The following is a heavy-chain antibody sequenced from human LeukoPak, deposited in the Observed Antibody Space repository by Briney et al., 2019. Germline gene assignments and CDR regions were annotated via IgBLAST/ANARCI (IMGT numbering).Heavy chain of an antibody. V-gene: IGHV1-18*01. CDR1: GYTFTSYG. J-gene: IGHJ4*02. Sequence: ASVKVSCKASGYTFTSYGFSWVRQAPGQGLEWMGWISAYNGNTNYAQKLQGRVTMTTDTSTSTAYLELRSMRSDDAAVYYCAKDRHDISTGSDYWGQGTLVTVSS. CDR3: AKDRHDISTGSDY. CDR2: ISAYNGNT. D-gene: IGHD3-9*01.